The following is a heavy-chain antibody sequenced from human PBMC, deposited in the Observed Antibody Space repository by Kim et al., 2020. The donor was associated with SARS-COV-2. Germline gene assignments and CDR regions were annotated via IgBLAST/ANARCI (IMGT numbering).Heavy chain of an antibody. CDR3: TTVSATSLAFWDSFDV. J-gene: IGHJ3*01. Sequence: GGSLRLSCAASGFTFSDSAIHWVRQASGKGLAWVGRIRSKTNSYATAYAASVRGRFTISRDDSKNTPYLQMNNLKTEDTAVYYCTTVSATSLAFWDSFDVWGRGTMVTVSS. D-gene: IGHD3-3*02. CDR1: GFTFSDSA. V-gene: IGHV3-73*01. CDR2: IRSKTNSYAT.